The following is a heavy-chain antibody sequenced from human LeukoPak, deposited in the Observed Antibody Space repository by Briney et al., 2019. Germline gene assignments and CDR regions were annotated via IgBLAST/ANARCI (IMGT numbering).Heavy chain of an antibody. Sequence: PGGSLRLSCAASGFTFSSYSMNWVRQAPGKGLEWVSSISSSSSYIYYADSVKGRFTISRDNAKNSLYLQMNSLRAEDTAVYYCAREVGAVAGIYFDYWGQGTLVTVSS. V-gene: IGHV3-21*01. D-gene: IGHD6-19*01. CDR1: GFTFSSYS. CDR3: AREVGAVAGIYFDY. CDR2: ISSSSSYI. J-gene: IGHJ4*02.